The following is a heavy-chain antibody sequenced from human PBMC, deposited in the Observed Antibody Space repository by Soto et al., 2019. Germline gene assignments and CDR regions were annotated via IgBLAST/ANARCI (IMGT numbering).Heavy chain of an antibody. CDR2: IYYSGST. J-gene: IGHJ4*02. D-gene: IGHD3-10*01. CDR3: ARYYGGYSDY. V-gene: IGHV4-59*08. CDR1: GGSISSYY. Sequence: SETLSLTCTVSGGSISSYYWSWSRQPPWKGLEWIGYIYYSGSTNYNPSLKSRVTISVDTSKNQFSLKLSSVTAADTAVYYCARYYGGYSDYWGQGTLVTVSS.